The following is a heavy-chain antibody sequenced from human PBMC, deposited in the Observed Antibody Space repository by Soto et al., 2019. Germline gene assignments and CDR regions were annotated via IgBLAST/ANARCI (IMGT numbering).Heavy chain of an antibody. CDR2: ISWDGAST. D-gene: IGHD5-18*01. J-gene: IGHJ6*02. V-gene: IGHV3-43D*04. Sequence: GSLRLSCAASGFTFDDYAMHWVRQAPGKGLEWVSLISWDGASTYYGDSVKGRFSISRDNSKNSLYLQVNSLRTEDTALYYCAKEIGYSNGNNRDYYGMDVWGQGTSVTVSS. CDR1: GFTFDDYA. CDR3: AKEIGYSNGNNRDYYGMDV.